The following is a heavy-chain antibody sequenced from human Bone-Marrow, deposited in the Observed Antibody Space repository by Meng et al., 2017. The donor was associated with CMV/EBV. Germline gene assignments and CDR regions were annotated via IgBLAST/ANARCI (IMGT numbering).Heavy chain of an antibody. V-gene: IGHV2-70D*14. J-gene: IGHJ6*02. D-gene: IGHD6-6*01. Sequence: SGPTLVKPTQTLTLTCTFSGFSLSTSGMRVSWIRQPPGKALEWLARIDWDDDKFYSTSLKTRLTISKDTSKNQVVLTMTNMDPVDTATYYCARDPTPYSSSSPYYYYGMDVWGQATTVTVS. CDR1: GFSLSTSGMR. CDR3: ARDPTPYSSSSPYYYYGMDV. CDR2: IDWDDDK.